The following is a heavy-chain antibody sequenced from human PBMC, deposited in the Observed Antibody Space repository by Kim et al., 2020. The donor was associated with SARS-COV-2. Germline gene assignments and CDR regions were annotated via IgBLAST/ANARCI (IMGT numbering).Heavy chain of an antibody. Sequence: DSVKGRFTIFRDNSRNMLVLQMNSLRADDSAVYYCATYLMTAEWYGWAFDIWGQGTVVTVSS. J-gene: IGHJ3*02. CDR3: ATYLMTAEWYGWAFDI. D-gene: IGHD3-3*01. V-gene: IGHV3-30*06.